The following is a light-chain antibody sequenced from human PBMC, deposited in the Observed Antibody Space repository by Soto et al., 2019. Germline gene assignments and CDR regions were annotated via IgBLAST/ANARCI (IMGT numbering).Light chain of an antibody. Sequence: EVVLTQSPGTLSLSPGDRATLSCRASQSVTSSYFAWYQQKPGQAPRVLIYGASSRATGIPDRFSGSGSGTDFTLTISRLEPEDFAVYYCQHYGSSPPGYTFGQGIKLEIK. J-gene: IGKJ2*01. V-gene: IGKV3-20*01. CDR2: GAS. CDR3: QHYGSSPPGYT. CDR1: QSVTSSY.